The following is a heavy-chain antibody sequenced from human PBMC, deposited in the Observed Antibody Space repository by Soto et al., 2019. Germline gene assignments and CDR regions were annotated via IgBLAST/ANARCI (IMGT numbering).Heavy chain of an antibody. J-gene: IGHJ6*02. V-gene: IGHV1-69*12. CDR3: ARGDATKIVVTTYYAMDV. D-gene: IGHD3-22*01. CDR2: IIPVFGTP. Sequence: QVQLVQSGAEVKKPGSSVQVSCKASGGSLSNYGISWVRQAPGQGLEWMGAIIPVFGTPNYAQKFQERVTITADESTTTVYMEVRSLTSEDPSVYYCARGDATKIVVTTYYAMDVWGQGTTVTVAS. CDR1: GGSLSNYG.